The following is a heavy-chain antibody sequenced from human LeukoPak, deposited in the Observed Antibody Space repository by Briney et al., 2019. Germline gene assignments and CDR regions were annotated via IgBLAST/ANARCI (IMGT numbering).Heavy chain of an antibody. J-gene: IGHJ4*02. D-gene: IGHD6-19*01. Sequence: PGGSLRLSCAASGFTFSSYAMSWVRQAPGKGLEWVSAISGSGGSTYYADSVKGRSTISRDNTKNTLYLQRNSLRAEDTAVYYCAKGKYSSGWSYFEYWGQGTLVTVSS. CDR1: GFTFSSYA. CDR2: ISGSGGST. V-gene: IGHV3-23*01. CDR3: AKGKYSSGWSYFEY.